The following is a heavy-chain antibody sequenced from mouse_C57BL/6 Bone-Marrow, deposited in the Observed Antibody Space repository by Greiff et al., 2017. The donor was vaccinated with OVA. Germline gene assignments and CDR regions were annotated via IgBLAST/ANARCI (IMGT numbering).Heavy chain of an antibody. V-gene: IGHV3-6*01. CDR3: ARRSGSPLAMDYY. D-gene: IGHD1-1*02. J-gene: IGHJ4*01. CDR1: GYSITSGYY. CDR2: ISYDGSN. Sequence: EVKLEESGPGLVKPSQSLSLTCSVTGYSITSGYYWNWIRQFPGNKLEWMGYISYDGSNNYNPSLKNRISITRDTSKNQFFLKLNSVTTEDTATYYCARRSGSPLAMDYYWGQGTSVTVSS.